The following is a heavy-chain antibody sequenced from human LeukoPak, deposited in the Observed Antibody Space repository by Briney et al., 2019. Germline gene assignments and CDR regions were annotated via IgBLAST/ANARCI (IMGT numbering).Heavy chain of an antibody. CDR1: GFTFSSYW. CDR3: ATTTTVTH. CDR2: MNQHGSET. J-gene: IGHJ4*02. D-gene: IGHD4-17*01. Sequence: GGSLRLSCAASGFTFSSYWMSWVRQAPGKGLEWVANMNQHGSETYYVDSLKGRFTISRDNAKNSLYLQMNSLRAEDTAVYNCATTTTVTHWGQGTLVTVSS. V-gene: IGHV3-7*05.